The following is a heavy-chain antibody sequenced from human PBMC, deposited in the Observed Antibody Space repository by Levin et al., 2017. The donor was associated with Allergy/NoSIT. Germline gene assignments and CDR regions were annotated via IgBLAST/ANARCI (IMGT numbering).Heavy chain of an antibody. V-gene: IGHV5-51*01. J-gene: IGHJ4*02. Sequence: GESLKISCKGSGYTFTHSWIGWVRQMPGKGLEWMGMIYPDDSEIRYSPSFEGQVTLSVDRSISTAYLQWASLKASDTAKYYCARREVGEQHPDYWGQGTLVTVSS. CDR3: ARREVGEQHPDY. CDR1: GYTFTHSW. D-gene: IGHD3-10*01. CDR2: IYPDDSEI.